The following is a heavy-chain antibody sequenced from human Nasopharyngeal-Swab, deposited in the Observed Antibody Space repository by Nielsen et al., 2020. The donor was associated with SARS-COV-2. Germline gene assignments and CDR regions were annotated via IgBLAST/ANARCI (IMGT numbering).Heavy chain of an antibody. J-gene: IGHJ4*02. CDR1: GFTFSSYG. CDR2: IWYDGSNK. D-gene: IGHD3-10*01. CDR3: ARDPLWFGAGGFDY. Sequence: GESLKISCAASGFTFSSYGRHWVRQAPGKGLEWVAVIWYDGSNKYYADSVKGRFTISRDNSKNTLYLQMNSLRAEDTAVYYCARDPLWFGAGGFDYWGQGTLVTVSS. V-gene: IGHV3-33*01.